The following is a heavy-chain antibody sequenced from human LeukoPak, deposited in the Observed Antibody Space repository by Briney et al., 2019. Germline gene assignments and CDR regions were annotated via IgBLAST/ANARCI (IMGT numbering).Heavy chain of an antibody. D-gene: IGHD6-13*01. J-gene: IGHJ5*02. CDR3: ARERPCSSSWYRRCGWFDP. CDR1: GYTFTSYG. CDR2: INPNSGGT. Sequence: ASVKVSCKASGYTFTSYGISWVRQAPGQGLEWMGWINPNSGGTNYAQKFQGRVTMTRDTSISTAYMELSRLRSDDTAVYYCARERPCSSSWYRRCGWFDPWGQGTLVTVSS. V-gene: IGHV1-2*02.